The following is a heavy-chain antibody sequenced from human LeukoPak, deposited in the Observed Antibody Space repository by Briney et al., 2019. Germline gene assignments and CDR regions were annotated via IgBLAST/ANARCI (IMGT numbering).Heavy chain of an antibody. J-gene: IGHJ5*02. CDR3: ARQEELTWFDP. CDR1: GGSISSSSYY. D-gene: IGHD1-26*01. Sequence: SETLSLTCTVSGGSISSSSYYWGWIRQPPGKGLEWIGSMYYSGSTYYNPSLKSRVTISVDTSKNQFSLKLSSVTAADTAVYYCARQEELTWFDPWGQGTLVTVSS. V-gene: IGHV4-39*01. CDR2: MYYSGST.